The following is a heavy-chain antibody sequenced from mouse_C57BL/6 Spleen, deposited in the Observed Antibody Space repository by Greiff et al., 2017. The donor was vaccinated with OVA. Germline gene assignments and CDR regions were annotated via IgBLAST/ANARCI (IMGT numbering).Heavy chain of an antibody. CDR3: ARSYDYEYWYFDV. CDR1: GYTFTSYW. Sequence: QVQLQQPGAELVKPGASVKLSCKASGYTFTSYWMHWVKQRPGQGLEWIGMIHPNSGSTNYNEKFKSKATLTVDKSSSTAYMQLSSLTSEDSAVYYCARSYDYEYWYFDVWGTGTTVTVSS. V-gene: IGHV1-64*01. CDR2: IHPNSGST. D-gene: IGHD2-4*01. J-gene: IGHJ1*03.